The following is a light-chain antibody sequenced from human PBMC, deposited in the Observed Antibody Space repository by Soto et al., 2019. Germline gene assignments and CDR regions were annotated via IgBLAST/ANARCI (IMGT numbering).Light chain of an antibody. V-gene: IGLV2-23*01. CDR1: RSDVGSYNL. CDR3: CSYAGSSTPYV. J-gene: IGLJ1*01. Sequence: QFVVIPPAPASGVPGHSFTISCTGTRSDVGSYNLVSWYQQHPGKAPKLMIYEGSKRPSGVSNRFSGSKSGNTASLTISGLQAEDEADYYCCSYAGSSTPYVFGTGTKVTVL. CDR2: EGS.